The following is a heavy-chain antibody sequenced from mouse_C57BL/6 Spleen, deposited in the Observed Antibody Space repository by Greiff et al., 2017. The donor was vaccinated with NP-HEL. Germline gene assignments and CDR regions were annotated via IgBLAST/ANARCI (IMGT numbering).Heavy chain of an antibody. V-gene: IGHV1-82*01. CDR3: ARGDSSDFDY. J-gene: IGHJ2*01. D-gene: IGHD3-2*02. Sequence: VKLQQSGPELVKPGASVKISCKASGYAFSSSWMNWVKQRPGKGLEWIGRIYPGDGDTNYNGKFKGKATLTADKSSSTAYMQRSSLTSEDSAVYCCARGDSSDFDYWGQGTTLTVSS. CDR1: GYAFSSSW. CDR2: IYPGDGDT.